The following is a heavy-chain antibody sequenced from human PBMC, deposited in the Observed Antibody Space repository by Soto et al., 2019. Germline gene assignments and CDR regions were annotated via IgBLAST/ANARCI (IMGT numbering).Heavy chain of an antibody. CDR1: GFTFSSYG. V-gene: IGHV3-30*18. Sequence: SGGSLRLSCAASGFTFSSYGMHRVRQAPGKGLEWVAVISYDGSNKYYADSVKGRFTISRDNSKNTLYLQMNSLRAEDTAVYYCAKLGYCSGGSCRPGMDVWGQGTTVTVSS. D-gene: IGHD2-15*01. CDR2: ISYDGSNK. J-gene: IGHJ6*02. CDR3: AKLGYCSGGSCRPGMDV.